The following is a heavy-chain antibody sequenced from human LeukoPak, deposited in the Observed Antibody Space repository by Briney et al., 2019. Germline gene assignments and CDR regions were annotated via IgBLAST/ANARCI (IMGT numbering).Heavy chain of an antibody. J-gene: IGHJ5*02. CDR3: ASWGSSGWYMWLDP. V-gene: IGHV4-34*01. Sequence: HSETLSLTCAVYGGSFSGYYWSWIRQPPGKGLEWIGEINHSGSTNYNPSLKSRVTISVDTSKNQFSLKLSSVTAADTAVYYCASWGSSGWYMWLDPWGQGTLVTVSS. D-gene: IGHD6-19*01. CDR2: INHSGST. CDR1: GGSFSGYY.